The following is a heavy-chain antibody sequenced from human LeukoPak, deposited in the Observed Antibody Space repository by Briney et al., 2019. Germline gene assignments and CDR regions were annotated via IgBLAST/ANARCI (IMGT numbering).Heavy chain of an antibody. CDR3: TRQDCSGGSCSNADY. CDR2: IRSKPNGYTT. V-gene: IGHV3-73*01. Sequence: GGSLRLSCAASGFDFSGFYMHWVRQAAGRGLEWVGLIRSKPNGYTTVYAASLKGRFTISRDDSKNTAYLRMNSLEAEDTAVYYCTRQDCSGGSCSNADYWGQGTLVTVSS. J-gene: IGHJ4*02. D-gene: IGHD2-15*01. CDR1: GFDFSGFY.